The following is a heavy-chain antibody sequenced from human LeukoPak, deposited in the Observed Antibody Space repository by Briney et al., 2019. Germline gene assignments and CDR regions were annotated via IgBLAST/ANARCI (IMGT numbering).Heavy chain of an antibody. J-gene: IGHJ4*02. CDR2: INHSGSI. V-gene: IGHV4-34*01. CDR3: AKVYSYGPKDDF. Sequence: PSETLPLTCAVYGGSLSNYYWSWIRQPPGKGLEWIGEINHSGSINHNPSLKSRVTISIDTSKNQFSLKLTSVTAADTAVYYCAKVYSYGPKDDFWGQGTLVTVSS. D-gene: IGHD5-18*01. CDR1: GGSLSNYY.